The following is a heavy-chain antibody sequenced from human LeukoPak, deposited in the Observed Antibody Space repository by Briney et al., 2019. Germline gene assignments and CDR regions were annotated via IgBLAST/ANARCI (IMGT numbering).Heavy chain of an antibody. J-gene: IGHJ3*02. CDR1: GFTFSGFW. V-gene: IGHV3-7*03. D-gene: IGHD4-17*01. CDR3: AKVRGDYVSDVFDI. Sequence: GGSLRLSCAVSGFTFSGFWMSWSRQAPGKGLEWVASINSDGSEGYYADVVKGRFTISGDNAKNSLYLQMNSLRAEDTAVYYCAKVRGDYVSDVFDIWGQGTVVTVSS. CDR2: INSDGSEG.